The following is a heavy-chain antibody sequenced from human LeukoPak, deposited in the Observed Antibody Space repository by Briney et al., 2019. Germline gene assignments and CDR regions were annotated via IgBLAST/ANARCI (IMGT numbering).Heavy chain of an antibody. Sequence: GGSLRLSCAASGFTFSSYAMSWVRQAPGKGLEWVSGISGSGGSTYYADSVKGRFTISRDNSKNTLYLQMNSLRAEDTAVYYCAKGYCRGISCYSDYWGQGTLVTVSS. CDR1: GFTFSSYA. D-gene: IGHD2-2*02. J-gene: IGHJ4*02. CDR2: ISGSGGST. V-gene: IGHV3-23*01. CDR3: AKGYCRGISCYSDY.